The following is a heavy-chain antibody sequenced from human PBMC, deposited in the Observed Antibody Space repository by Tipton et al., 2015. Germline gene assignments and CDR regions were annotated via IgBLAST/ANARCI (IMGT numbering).Heavy chain of an antibody. Sequence: TLSLTCTVSTFPINSGGYFWTWIRQHPGKGLQWIGNIYHSGSTSYHPSLESRVTISADTSKNQFSLKVNSVTSADTAVYYCARGRERRGWIYYYYGMDVWGQGTTVTVSS. J-gene: IGHJ6*02. V-gene: IGHV4-31*03. CDR3: ARGRERRGWIYYYYGMDV. CDR2: IYHSGST. CDR1: TFPINSGGYF. D-gene: IGHD1-26*01.